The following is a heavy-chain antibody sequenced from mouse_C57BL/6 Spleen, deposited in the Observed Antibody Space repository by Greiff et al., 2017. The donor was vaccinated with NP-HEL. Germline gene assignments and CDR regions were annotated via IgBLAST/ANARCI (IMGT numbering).Heavy chain of an antibody. V-gene: IGHV10-3*01. CDR2: IRSKSSNYAT. CDR3: VREGGYGNFPYFDY. Sequence: EVQRVESGGGLVQPKGSLKLSCAASGFTFNTYAMHWVRQAPGKGLEWVARIRSKSSNYATYYADSVKDRFTISRDDSQSMLYLQMNNLKTEDTAMYYCVREGGYGNFPYFDYWGQGTTLTVSS. J-gene: IGHJ2*01. D-gene: IGHD2-1*01. CDR1: GFTFNTYA.